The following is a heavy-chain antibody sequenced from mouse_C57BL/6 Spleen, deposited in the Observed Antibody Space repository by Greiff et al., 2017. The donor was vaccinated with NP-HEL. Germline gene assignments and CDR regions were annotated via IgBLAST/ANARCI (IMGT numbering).Heavy chain of an antibody. Sequence: QVQLKQPGAELVKPGASVKLSCKASGYTFTSYWMQWVKQRPGQGLEWIGEIDPSDSYTNYNQKFKGKATLTVDTSSSTAYMQLSSLTSEDSAVYYCARDYGSSYETFAYWGQGTLVTVSA. CDR3: ARDYGSSYETFAY. V-gene: IGHV1-50*01. CDR2: IDPSDSYT. CDR1: GYTFTSYW. J-gene: IGHJ3*01. D-gene: IGHD1-1*01.